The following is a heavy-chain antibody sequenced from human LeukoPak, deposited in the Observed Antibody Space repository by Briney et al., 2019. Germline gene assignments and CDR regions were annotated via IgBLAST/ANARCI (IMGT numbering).Heavy chain of an antibody. Sequence: GGSLRLSCAASGFTFSGYAMSWVRQAPGKGLEWVSAISIHGGDTYYANSVKGRFTISRDNSKNTLYLQMGSLRAEDMAVYYCARVLRDASGYYDYWGQGTLVTVSS. J-gene: IGHJ4*02. V-gene: IGHV3-64*01. CDR3: ARVLRDASGYYDY. CDR2: ISIHGGDT. D-gene: IGHD3-22*01. CDR1: GFTFSGYA.